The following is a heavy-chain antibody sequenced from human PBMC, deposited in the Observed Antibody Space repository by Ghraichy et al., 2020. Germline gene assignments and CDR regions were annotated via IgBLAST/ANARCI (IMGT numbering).Heavy chain of an antibody. D-gene: IGHD6-13*01. CDR3: ARAPRAAAVRGYYYYMDV. J-gene: IGHJ6*03. V-gene: IGHV4-59*01. CDR2: IYYSGST. CDR1: GGSISSYY. Sequence: SETLSLTCTVSGGSISSYYWSWIRQPPGKGLEWIGYIYYSGSTNYNPSLKSRVTISVDTSKNQFSLKLSSVTAADTAVYYCARAPRAAAVRGYYYYMDVWGKGTTVTVSS.